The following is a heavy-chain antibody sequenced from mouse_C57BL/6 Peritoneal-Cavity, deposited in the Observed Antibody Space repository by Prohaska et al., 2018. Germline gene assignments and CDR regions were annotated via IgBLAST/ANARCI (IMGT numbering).Heavy chain of an antibody. CDR2: IKPDSMII. CDR1: GIDFSRYW. CDR3: ARDLGRVDY. D-gene: IGHD4-1*01. V-gene: IGHV4-1*01. Sequence: EVKLLQSGGGLVQPGGSLKLSCAASGIDFSRYWMSWVRRAPGKGLEWIGEIKPDSMIINYAPSLKDKFIISRDNAKNTLYLQMSKVRSEDTALYYCARDLGRVDYWGQGTSVTVSS. J-gene: IGHJ4*01.